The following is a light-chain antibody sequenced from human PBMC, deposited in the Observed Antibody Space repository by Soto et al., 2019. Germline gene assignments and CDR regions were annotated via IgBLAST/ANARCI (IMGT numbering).Light chain of an antibody. CDR3: TSYPGSRPLVYV. CDR2: DVS. J-gene: IGLJ1*01. V-gene: IGLV2-14*01. Sequence: QSALTQPASVSGSPGQSITISCTGTSSDVGGYNYVSWYQQHPGKAPKLMIYDVSNRPSGVSNRFSGSKSGNTASLTISGLRAEVGVDYYGTSYPGSRPLVYVSETGTRVTV. CDR1: SSDVGGYNY.